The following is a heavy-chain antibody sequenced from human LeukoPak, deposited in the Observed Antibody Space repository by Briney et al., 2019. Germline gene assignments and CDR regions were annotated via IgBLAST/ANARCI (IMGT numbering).Heavy chain of an antibody. V-gene: IGHV3-21*01. CDR2: ISPSTSNI. J-gene: IGHJ3*02. CDR1: GFTFSSYT. Sequence: PGGSLRLSRAASGFTFSSYTMNWVRQAPGKGLEWVSSISPSTSNIYYADSVKGRFIISRDNAKNSLYLQMNSLRAEDTAVYYCARSLRAFDIWGHGTMVTVCS. CDR3: ARSLRAFDI.